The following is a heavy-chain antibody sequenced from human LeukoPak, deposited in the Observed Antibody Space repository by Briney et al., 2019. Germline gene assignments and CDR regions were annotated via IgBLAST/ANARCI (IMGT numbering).Heavy chain of an antibody. Sequence: GGSLRLSCAASGFTVSSNYMSWVRQAPGKGLEWVSVIYSGGNTYYADSVKGRFTISRDNSKNTLYLQVNSLRAEDTAVYYCARMSGYSYGYFDYWGQGTLVTVSS. J-gene: IGHJ4*02. CDR2: IYSGGNT. V-gene: IGHV3-66*01. D-gene: IGHD5-18*01. CDR3: ARMSGYSYGYFDY. CDR1: GFTVSSNY.